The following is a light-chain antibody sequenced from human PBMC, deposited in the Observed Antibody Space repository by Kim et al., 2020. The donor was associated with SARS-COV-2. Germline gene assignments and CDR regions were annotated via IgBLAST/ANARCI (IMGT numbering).Light chain of an antibody. J-gene: IGKJ2*02. CDR3: QQYYNRPPCT. V-gene: IGKV3-15*01. Sequence: SPGKRAPPSWRASQGVLTDLAWDQQKPGQAPRLLIYAASTRATGVPARFSGSGSGTEFTLTISSLQSEDFAVYFCQQYYNRPPCTFGQGTKLEI. CDR1: QGVLTD. CDR2: AAS.